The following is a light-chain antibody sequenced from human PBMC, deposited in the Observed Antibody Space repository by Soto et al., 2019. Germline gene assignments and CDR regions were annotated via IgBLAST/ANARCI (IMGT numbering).Light chain of an antibody. CDR2: GAS. J-gene: IGKJ1*01. CDR1: QSVSSSY. V-gene: IGKV3-20*01. CDR3: QQYGSSPWT. Sequence: EIVLTQSPGTLSFSPGDRATLSCGASQSVSSSYLAWYQQKPGQAPRLLIYGASSRATGIPDRFSGSGSGTDFTLTISRLEPEDFALYYCQQYGSSPWTFGQGTKVEIK.